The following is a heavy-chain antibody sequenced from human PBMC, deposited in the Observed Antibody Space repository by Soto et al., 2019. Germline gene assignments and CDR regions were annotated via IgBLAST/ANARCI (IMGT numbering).Heavy chain of an antibody. CDR3: ARVGNYYGSGSYYRDLDY. CDR2: IYYSGST. J-gene: IGHJ4*02. Sequence: SETLSLTCTVSGDSISSGDYYWTWIRQPPGKGLEWIGYIYYSGSTYYNPSLKSRVTISVDTSKNQFSLKLGSVSAADTAVYYCARVGNYYGSGSYYRDLDYWGQGTLVTVSS. D-gene: IGHD3-10*01. V-gene: IGHV4-30-4*01. CDR1: GDSISSGDYY.